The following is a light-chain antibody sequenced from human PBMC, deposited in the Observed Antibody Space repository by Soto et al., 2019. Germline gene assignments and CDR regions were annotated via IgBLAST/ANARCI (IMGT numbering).Light chain of an antibody. Sequence: DIQMTPSPSSLSASVGYRVTITCQASQDISNYLNWYQQKPGKAPKLLIYDASNLETGVPSRFSGSGSGTDFTFTISSLQPEDIATYYCQQYDNLPITFGQGTRLEIK. CDR3: QQYDNLPIT. V-gene: IGKV1-33*01. CDR2: DAS. CDR1: QDISNY. J-gene: IGKJ5*01.